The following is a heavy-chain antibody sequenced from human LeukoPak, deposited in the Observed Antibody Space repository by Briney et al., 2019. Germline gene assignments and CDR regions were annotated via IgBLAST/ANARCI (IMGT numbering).Heavy chain of an antibody. Sequence: SETLSLTCTVSGGSISSGGYYWSWIRHQPGKGLEWIGYIYYSGSTDYNPSLKSRLAISVDTSKNQFSLKVTSATAADTAVYYCARRRSAAWNFDYWGQGTLVTVSS. CDR1: GGSISSGGYY. CDR2: IYYSGST. D-gene: IGHD6-13*01. CDR3: ARRRSAAWNFDY. V-gene: IGHV4-31*03. J-gene: IGHJ4*02.